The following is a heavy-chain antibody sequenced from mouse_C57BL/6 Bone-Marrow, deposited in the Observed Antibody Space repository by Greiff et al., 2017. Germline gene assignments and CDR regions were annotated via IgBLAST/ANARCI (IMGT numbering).Heavy chain of an antibody. CDR3: ARNWGLRGFDY. D-gene: IGHD2-4*01. Sequence: QVQLKQSGPGLVQPSQSLSLTCTVSGFSFTSYGVHWVRQSPGKGLEWLGVIWSGGSTDYNAAFISSLNISKNKSKSKVFFKVNSLQADDTAIYYCARNWGLRGFDYWGQGTTLTVSS. V-gene: IGHV2-2*01. CDR1: GFSFTSYG. J-gene: IGHJ2*01. CDR2: IWSGGST.